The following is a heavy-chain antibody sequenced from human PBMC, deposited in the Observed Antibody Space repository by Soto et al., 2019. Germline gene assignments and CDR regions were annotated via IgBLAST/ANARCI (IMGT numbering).Heavy chain of an antibody. CDR1: GASISPYS. D-gene: IGHD2-15*01. CDR2: VYYGESA. V-gene: IGHV4-59*01. Sequence: PSETLSLTCTVSGASISPYSLSWIRQPPGKGLEWIGHVYYGESADYNPSLNSRVTISIDTSKTQFSLKLSSVTAADTAVYYCARTRYCSGGSCYSPWFDPWGQGTLVTVSS. CDR3: ARTRYCSGGSCYSPWFDP. J-gene: IGHJ5*02.